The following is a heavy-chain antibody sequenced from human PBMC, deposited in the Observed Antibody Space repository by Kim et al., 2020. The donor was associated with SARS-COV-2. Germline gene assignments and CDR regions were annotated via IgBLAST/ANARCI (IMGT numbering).Heavy chain of an antibody. D-gene: IGHD3-22*01. Sequence: SETLSLTCTVSGGSISSGGYYWSWIRQHPGKGLEWIVYIYYSGSTYYNPSLKSRVTISVDTSKNQFSLKLSSVTAADTAVYYCARAPITMIVVVGAFDIWGQGTMVTVSS. CDR3: ARAPITMIVVVGAFDI. CDR1: GGSISSGGYY. V-gene: IGHV4-31*03. J-gene: IGHJ3*02. CDR2: IYYSGST.